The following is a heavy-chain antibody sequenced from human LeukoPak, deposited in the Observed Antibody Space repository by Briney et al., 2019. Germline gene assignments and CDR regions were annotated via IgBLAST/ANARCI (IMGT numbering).Heavy chain of an antibody. Sequence: GGSLRLSCAASGFTVSSNYMSWVRQAPGEGLEWVSVIYSGGSTYYADSVKGRFTISRHNSKNTLYLQMNSLRAEDTAVYYCAREVVVVTAPYYYYYYGMDVWGQGTTVTVSS. V-gene: IGHV3-53*04. CDR1: GFTVSSNY. CDR2: IYSGGST. CDR3: AREVVVVTAPYYYYYYGMDV. D-gene: IGHD2-21*02. J-gene: IGHJ6*02.